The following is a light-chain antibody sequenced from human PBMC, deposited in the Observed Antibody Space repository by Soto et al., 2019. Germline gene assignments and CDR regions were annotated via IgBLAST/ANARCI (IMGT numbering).Light chain of an antibody. CDR2: DAS. J-gene: IGKJ5*01. Sequence: DIQMTQSPSSLSASVGDRVTITCRASQDISNYLNWYQQRPGKAPKLLIYDASNLERGVPSTFSRTRSGTHFTFAITSLQPEDVPTYYSQQSDSLPITFGQGTRLEI. CDR3: QQSDSLPIT. CDR1: QDISNY. V-gene: IGKV1-33*01.